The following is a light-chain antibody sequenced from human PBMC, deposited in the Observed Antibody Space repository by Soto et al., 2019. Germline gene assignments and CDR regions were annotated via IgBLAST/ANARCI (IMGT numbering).Light chain of an antibody. Sequence: MTQSPSTLSASVGDTVTITCRASQSISSWLAWYQQKPGKAPNLLIYQASSLQGGVPSRFSGSGSGTEFTLTISSLQPDDFATYYCQQYNGYPLTFGGGTKVEIK. J-gene: IGKJ4*01. V-gene: IGKV1-5*03. CDR3: QQYNGYPLT. CDR1: QSISSW. CDR2: QAS.